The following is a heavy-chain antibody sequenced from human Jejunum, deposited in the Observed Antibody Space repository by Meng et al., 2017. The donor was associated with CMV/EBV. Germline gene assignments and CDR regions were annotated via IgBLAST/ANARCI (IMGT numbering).Heavy chain of an antibody. CDR1: GLTFNKYA. V-gene: IGHV3-30-3*01. Sequence: SGLTFNKYAIHWVRRAPGKGLEWVALVSHDGVTKQYADSVQGRLTISRDNSQNTVVLQMDSLRGEDTAVYYCAAEYRLLNTPYFEYWGQGTVVTVSS. J-gene: IGHJ4*02. CDR3: AAEYRLLNTPYFEY. CDR2: VSHDGVTK. D-gene: IGHD2/OR15-2a*01.